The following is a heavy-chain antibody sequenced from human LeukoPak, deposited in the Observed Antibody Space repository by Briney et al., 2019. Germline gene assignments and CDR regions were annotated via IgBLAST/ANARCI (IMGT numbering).Heavy chain of an antibody. CDR1: GFTFDNYA. CDR3: AKALRNHVFYWYFDL. Sequence: PGGSLRLSCAASGFTFDNYAMTWVRQAPGRGLEWVSLISGSATSTYYADSVKGRFTISRDNSRNTLYLQMDNLRAEGTALYYCAKALRNHVFYWYFDLWGRGTLVTVSS. CDR2: ISGSATST. J-gene: IGHJ2*01. V-gene: IGHV3-23*01.